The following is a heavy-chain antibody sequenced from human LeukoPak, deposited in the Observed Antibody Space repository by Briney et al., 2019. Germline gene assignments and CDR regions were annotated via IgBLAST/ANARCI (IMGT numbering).Heavy chain of an antibody. D-gene: IGHD3-9*01. CDR1: GFSFRSDG. Sequence: VGSLRLSCAASGFSFRSDGMYWVRQAPGKWLEWVAVIWYDGSNKYYADSVKGRFTISRDNSKNTLFLQMTSLRAEDTAVYFFFKQKTAYEILTGYLNYFDYWGQGTLVTVSS. V-gene: IGHV3-33*01. J-gene: IGHJ4*02. CDR2: IWYDGSNK. CDR3: FKQKTAYEILTGYLNYFDY.